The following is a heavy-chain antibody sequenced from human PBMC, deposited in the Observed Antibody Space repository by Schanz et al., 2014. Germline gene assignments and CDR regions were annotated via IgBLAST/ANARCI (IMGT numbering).Heavy chain of an antibody. D-gene: IGHD3-10*01. CDR3: ATDSPFRMVRGSNAFDA. CDR2: INPSGGST. J-gene: IGHJ3*01. V-gene: IGHV1-46*03. Sequence: QVQLVQSGAEVKKPGASVKVSCKASGYTFTSYYMHWVRQAPGQGLEWMGIINPSGGSTSYAQKFQGRVTMTRYTATSTVYMELSSLRSEDTAVYYCATDSPFRMVRGSNAFDAWGQGTMVTVSS. CDR1: GYTFTSYY.